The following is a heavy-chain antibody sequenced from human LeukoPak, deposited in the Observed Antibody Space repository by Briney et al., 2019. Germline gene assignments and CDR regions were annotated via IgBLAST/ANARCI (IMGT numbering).Heavy chain of an antibody. D-gene: IGHD5-18*01. J-gene: IGHJ4*02. V-gene: IGHV3-30*18. CDR1: GFTFGSYG. CDR3: AKNTAMAQYYFDY. Sequence: PGGSLRLSCAASGFTFGSYGMHWVRQAPGKGLEWVAVISYDGSNKYYADSVKGRFTISRDNSKNTLYLQMNSLRAEDTAVYYCAKNTAMAQYYFDYWGQGTLVTVSS. CDR2: ISYDGSNK.